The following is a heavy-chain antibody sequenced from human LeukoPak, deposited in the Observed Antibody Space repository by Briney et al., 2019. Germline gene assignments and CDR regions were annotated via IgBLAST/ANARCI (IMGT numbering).Heavy chain of an antibody. CDR2: INGRGGST. CDR3: AKDSGYGDLPVYYYSGMDV. J-gene: IGHJ6*02. CDR1: GFTFSSYA. D-gene: IGHD4-17*01. Sequence: GGSLRLSCAASGFTFSSYAMSWVRQAPGKGLEWVSAINGRGGSTYYADSVKGRFTISRDNSKNTLYLQMNSLRAEDTAVYYCAKDSGYGDLPVYYYSGMDVWGQGTTVTVSS. V-gene: IGHV3-23*01.